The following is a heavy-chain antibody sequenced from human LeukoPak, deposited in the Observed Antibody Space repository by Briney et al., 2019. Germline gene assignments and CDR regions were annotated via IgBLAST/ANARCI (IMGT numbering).Heavy chain of an antibody. V-gene: IGHV3-11*01. J-gene: IGHJ3*02. CDR3: ARAADDSSGYYGLNDAFDI. Sequence: PGGSLRLSCAASGFTFSDYYMSWIRQAPGKGLEWVSYISSSGSTIYYADSVKGRFTISRDNAKNSLYLQMNSLRAEDTAVYYCARAADDSSGYYGLNDAFDIWGQGTMVTVSS. D-gene: IGHD3-22*01. CDR1: GFTFSDYY. CDR2: ISSSGSTI.